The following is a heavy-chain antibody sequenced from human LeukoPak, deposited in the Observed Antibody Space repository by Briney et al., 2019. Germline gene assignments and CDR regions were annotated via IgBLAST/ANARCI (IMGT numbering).Heavy chain of an antibody. CDR2: ISGSGASR. Sequence: GGSQRLSCAASGFTFSSYAMSWVRQAPGKGLEWVSGISGSGASRYDADSVKGRVTISRDNSKNTLYLQMNSLRADDTAVYYCAQERFSGAYDHWGQGTLVTVSS. J-gene: IGHJ5*02. CDR1: GFTFSSYA. CDR3: AQERFSGAYDH. V-gene: IGHV3-23*01. D-gene: IGHD7-27*01.